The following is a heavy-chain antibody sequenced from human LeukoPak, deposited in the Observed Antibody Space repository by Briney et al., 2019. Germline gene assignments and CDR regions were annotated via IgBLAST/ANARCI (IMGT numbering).Heavy chain of an antibody. D-gene: IGHD6-19*01. CDR3: AIAVAGTVQH. J-gene: IGHJ1*01. V-gene: IGHV4-59*08. CDR2: IYYSGST. Sequence: PSETLSLTCTVSGGSISSYYWSWIRQPPGKGLEWIGYIYYSGSTNYNPSLKSRVTISVDTSKNQFSLKLSSVTAADTAVYYCAIAVAGTVQHWGQGTLVTVSS. CDR1: GGSISSYY.